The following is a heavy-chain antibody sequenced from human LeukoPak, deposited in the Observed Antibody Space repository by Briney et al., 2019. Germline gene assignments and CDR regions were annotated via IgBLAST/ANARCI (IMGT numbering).Heavy chain of an antibody. CDR1: GYNFTSYW. CDR3: ARHASITGKEFDY. J-gene: IGHJ4*02. D-gene: IGHD1-20*01. V-gene: IGHV5-51*01. CDR2: IYPGDSDT. Sequence: GESLKISCKGSGYNFTSYWIGWVRQMPGKGLEWMGIIYPGDSDTRYSPSFQGQVTISADKSINTAYLQWSSLKASDTAMYYCARHASITGKEFDYWGQGTLVTVSS.